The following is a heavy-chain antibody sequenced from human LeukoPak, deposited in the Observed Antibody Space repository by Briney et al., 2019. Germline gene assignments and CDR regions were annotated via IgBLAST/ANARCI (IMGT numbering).Heavy chain of an antibody. CDR1: GFTFSSYS. D-gene: IGHD4-17*01. V-gene: IGHV3-48*01. J-gene: IGHJ6*03. CDR3: ARVGHGDYLNYYYYMDV. CDR2: ISSSSTI. Sequence: GGSLRLSCAASGFTFSSYSMNWVRQAPGKGLEWVSYISSSSTIYYADSVKGRFTISRDNAKNSLYLQMNSLRAEDTAVYYCARVGHGDYLNYYYYMDVWGKGTTVTISS.